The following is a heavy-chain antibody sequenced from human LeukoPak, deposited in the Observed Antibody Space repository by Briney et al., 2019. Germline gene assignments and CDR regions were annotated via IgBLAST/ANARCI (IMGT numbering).Heavy chain of an antibody. D-gene: IGHD3-22*01. CDR2: IYSGGST. CDR1: GFTVGSNY. CDR3: ARDRPMIGHPDAFDI. J-gene: IGHJ3*02. Sequence: GGSLRLSCAASGFTVGSNYMSWVHQAPGKGLEWVSVIYSGGSTYYADSVKGRFTISRDNSENTLYLQMNSLRAEDTAVYYCARDRPMIGHPDAFDIWGQGTMVTVSS. V-gene: IGHV3-66*01.